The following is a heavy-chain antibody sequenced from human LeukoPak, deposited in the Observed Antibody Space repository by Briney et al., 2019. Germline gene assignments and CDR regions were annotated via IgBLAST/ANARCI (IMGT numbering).Heavy chain of an antibody. CDR3: ARERAGGDAFDI. Sequence: GRSPRLSCAASGFTFSSYAMRWVRQAPGKGLEWVAVISYDGSNKYYADSVKGRFTISRDNSKNTLYLQMNSLRAEDTAVYYCARERAGGDAFDIWGQGTMVTVSS. J-gene: IGHJ3*02. CDR2: ISYDGSNK. V-gene: IGHV3-30*01. D-gene: IGHD3-10*01. CDR1: GFTFSSYA.